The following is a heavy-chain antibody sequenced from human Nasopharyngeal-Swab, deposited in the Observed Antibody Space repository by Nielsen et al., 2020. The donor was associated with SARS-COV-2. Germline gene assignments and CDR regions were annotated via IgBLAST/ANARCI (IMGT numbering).Heavy chain of an antibody. Sequence: ASVKVSCKASGYTFTSYAMHWVRQAPGQRLEWMGWINAGNGNTKYSQKFQGRVTITRDTSASTAYMELSSLRSEDTAVYYCARGGEVVAANWFDPWGQGTLVTVSS. CDR3: ARGGEVVAANWFDP. CDR1: GYTFTSYA. V-gene: IGHV1-3*01. D-gene: IGHD2-15*01. CDR2: INAGNGNT. J-gene: IGHJ5*02.